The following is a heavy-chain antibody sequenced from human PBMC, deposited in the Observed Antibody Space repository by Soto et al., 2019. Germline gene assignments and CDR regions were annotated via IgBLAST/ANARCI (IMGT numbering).Heavy chain of an antibody. V-gene: IGHV1-18*01. CDR3: AREASVLIPAAQPSRFDS. D-gene: IGHD2-2*01. Sequence: ASVKVSCTGFGYSFMKYGINWVRQAPGQGLEWVGWISPYSGYTHSAQKFHGRLTLTTDTAASTAYMELRILRSADTALYYCAREASVLIPAAQPSRFDSWGQGTLVPVSS. CDR1: GYSFMKYG. CDR2: ISPYSGYT. J-gene: IGHJ4*02.